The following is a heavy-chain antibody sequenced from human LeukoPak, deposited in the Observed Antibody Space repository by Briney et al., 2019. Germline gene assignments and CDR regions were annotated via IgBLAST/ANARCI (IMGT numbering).Heavy chain of an antibody. J-gene: IGHJ6*03. D-gene: IGHD2-2*01. Sequence: SETLSLSCAVYGGSFSGLYWSWIRQPPGRGLEWIGEINHSGSTNYNPSLKSRLTISVDTSKNQFSLKLSSVTAADTAVYYCAAGCSSTSCFWFYYTDVWAKGTTVTVSS. CDR2: INHSGST. V-gene: IGHV4-34*01. CDR1: GGSFSGLY. CDR3: AAGCSSTSCFWFYYTDV.